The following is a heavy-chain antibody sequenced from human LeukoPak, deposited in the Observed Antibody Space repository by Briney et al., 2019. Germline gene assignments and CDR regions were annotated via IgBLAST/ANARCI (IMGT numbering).Heavy chain of an antibody. D-gene: IGHD2-2*02. CDR2: MFYSGNT. CDR1: GGSISSSSYY. V-gene: IGHV4-39*01. J-gene: IGHJ3*02. Sequence: SETLSLTCTVSGGSISSSSYYWGWIRQPPGKGLEWIGSMFYSGNTYYNPSLKSRVTISVDTSKNQFYLKLSSVTAADTAVYYCARLDCSSTDCYTLGDGFDIWGQGTMVTVSS. CDR3: ARLDCSSTDCYTLGDGFDI.